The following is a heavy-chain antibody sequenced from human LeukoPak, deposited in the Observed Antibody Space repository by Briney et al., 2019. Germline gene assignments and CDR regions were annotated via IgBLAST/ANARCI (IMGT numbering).Heavy chain of an antibody. Sequence: ASVKVSCKASGYTFSDYYMHSVPPAPRQGPEWMGGINPNSGGTNYAQKFQGRGTMTRDTSISTAYMELRRLRSDDTAVYYCATSTMIVVVTHLDAFDIWGQGKMVTVSS. CDR3: ATSTMIVVVTHLDAFDI. D-gene: IGHD3-22*01. V-gene: IGHV1-2*02. J-gene: IGHJ3*02. CDR1: GYTFSDYY. CDR2: INPNSGGT.